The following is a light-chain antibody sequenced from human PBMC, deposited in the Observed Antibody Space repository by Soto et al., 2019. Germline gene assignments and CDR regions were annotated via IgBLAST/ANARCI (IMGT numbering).Light chain of an antibody. Sequence: QSVLTQPPSASGTPGQRVTISCSGGDSNIGPNTVNWYRQLPGTAPKLLIHNNDQRPSGVPDRISGSKSGTSASLAISGLHADDEADYYCAAWDDSLNAYVFGIGTKLTVL. CDR2: NND. CDR3: AAWDDSLNAYV. J-gene: IGLJ1*01. CDR1: DSNIGPNT. V-gene: IGLV1-44*01.